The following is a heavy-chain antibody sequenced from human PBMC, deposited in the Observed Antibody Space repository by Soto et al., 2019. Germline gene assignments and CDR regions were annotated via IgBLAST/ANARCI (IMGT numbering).Heavy chain of an antibody. CDR3: ASQGGAIFDFWSGYLVSPFAS. CDR1: GGSFSDCF. V-gene: IGHV4-34*01. J-gene: IGHJ5*01. D-gene: IGHD3-3*01. Sequence: QVQLQQWGAGLLKPSETLSLTCAVYGGSFSDCFWTWIRQPPGKGLEWIGEINHSGSTNYNPSLMRRVTISVDTSRNQVSPKGSSVRAAGTAVYSCASQGGAIFDFWSGYLVSPFASWGKGTVVTFCS. CDR2: INHSGST.